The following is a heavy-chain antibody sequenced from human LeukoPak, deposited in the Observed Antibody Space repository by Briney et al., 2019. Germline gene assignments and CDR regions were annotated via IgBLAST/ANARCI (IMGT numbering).Heavy chain of an antibody. Sequence: GGSLRLSCAASGFTVSSNYMSWVRQAPGKGLEWVSVIYSGGSTYYADSVKGRFTISRDNSKNTLYLQMNSLRAEDTAVYYCARDNAVYYYGMDVWGQGTTVTVSS. D-gene: IGHD6-19*01. J-gene: IGHJ6*02. CDR2: IYSGGST. V-gene: IGHV3-53*01. CDR3: ARDNAVYYYGMDV. CDR1: GFTVSSNY.